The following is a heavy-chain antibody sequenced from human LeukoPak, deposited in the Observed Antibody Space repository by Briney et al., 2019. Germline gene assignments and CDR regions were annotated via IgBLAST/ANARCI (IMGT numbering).Heavy chain of an antibody. CDR1: GGTFSSYA. D-gene: IGHD6-13*01. J-gene: IGHJ6*03. CDR2: IIPIFGTT. CDR3: ARVVGLTGYSSNWYSGYYYYMDV. Sequence: SVKVSCKTSGGTFSSYAITWVRQTPGQGLEWMGGIIPIFGTTNYAQKFQDRVTITADKSTSSAYMKLSSLRSEDTAVYYCARVVGLTGYSSNWYSGYYYYMDVWGKGTTVTVSS. V-gene: IGHV1-69*06.